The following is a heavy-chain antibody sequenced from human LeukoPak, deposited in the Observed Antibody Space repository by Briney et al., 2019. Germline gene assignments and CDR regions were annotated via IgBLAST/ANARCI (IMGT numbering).Heavy chain of an antibody. CDR3: ARVDSGGSSPPFDY. V-gene: IGHV4-31*03. D-gene: IGHD2-15*01. CDR2: IYYSGST. Sequence: SQTLSLTCTVSGGSISSGGYYWSWIRQHPGTGLEWIGCIYYSGSTYYNPSLKSRVTISVDTSKNQFSLKLSSVTAADTAVYYCARVDSGGSSPPFDYWGQGTLVTVSS. CDR1: GGSISSGGYY. J-gene: IGHJ4*02.